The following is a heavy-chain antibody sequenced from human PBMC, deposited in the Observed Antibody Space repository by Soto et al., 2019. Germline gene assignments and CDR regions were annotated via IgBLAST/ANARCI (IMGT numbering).Heavy chain of an antibody. CDR2: INHSGST. V-gene: IGHV4-34*01. CDR3: ARAGGDSTNPFDY. J-gene: IGHJ4*02. CDR1: GGSFSGYY. D-gene: IGHD2-21*02. Sequence: SETLSLTCAVYGGSFSGYYWSWIRQPPGKGLEWIGEINHSGSTNYNPSLKSRVTISVDTSKNQFSLKLSSVTAADTAVYYCARAGGDSTNPFDYWGQGTLVTV.